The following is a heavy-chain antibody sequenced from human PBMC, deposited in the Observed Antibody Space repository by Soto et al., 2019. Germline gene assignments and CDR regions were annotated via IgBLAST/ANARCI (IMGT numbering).Heavy chain of an antibody. D-gene: IGHD3-10*01. J-gene: IGHJ4*02. V-gene: IGHV4-34*01. CDR1: GGSFSGYY. CDR2: INHSGST. Sequence: SETLSLTCAVYGGSFSGYYWSWIRQPPGKGLEWIGEINHSGSTNYNPSLKSRVTIPVDTSKNQFSLKLSSVTAADTAVYYCARAYFNLPPDDYWGQGTLVTVSS. CDR3: ARAYFNLPPDDY.